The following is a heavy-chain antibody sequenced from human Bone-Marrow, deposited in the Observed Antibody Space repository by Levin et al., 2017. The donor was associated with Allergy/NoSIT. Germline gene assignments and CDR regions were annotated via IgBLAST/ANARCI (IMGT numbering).Heavy chain of an antibody. CDR3: ARDIDNTGYAGHHFDL. CDR1: GNTFIWHY. D-gene: IGHD3-9*01. CDR2: ISPSGDNT. J-gene: IGHJ4*02. Sequence: ASVKVSCKASGNTFIWHYMHWVRQAPGQGLEWMGVISPSGDNTDYAPKFEGRVTMTRDTSTSTVYVELSSLRSEDSAIYYCARDIDNTGYAGHHFDLWGQGTLVTVSS. V-gene: IGHV1-46*01.